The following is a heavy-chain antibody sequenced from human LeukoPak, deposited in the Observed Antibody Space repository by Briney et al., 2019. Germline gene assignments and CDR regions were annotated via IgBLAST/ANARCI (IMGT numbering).Heavy chain of an antibody. CDR1: GFTFSSYS. CDR2: ISSSSSYI. Sequence: GGSLRLSCAASGFTFSSYSMNWVRQAPGKGLEWVSSISSSSSYIYYADSVKGRFTISRDNAKNSLYLQMNSLRAEDTAVYYCARVGLGYCSSTSCYGFDPWGQGTLVTVSP. J-gene: IGHJ5*02. D-gene: IGHD2-2*01. V-gene: IGHV3-21*01. CDR3: ARVGLGYCSSTSCYGFDP.